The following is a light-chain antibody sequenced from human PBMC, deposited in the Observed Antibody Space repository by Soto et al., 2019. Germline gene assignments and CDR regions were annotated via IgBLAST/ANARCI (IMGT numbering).Light chain of an antibody. Sequence: EIVLTQSPCTLSLSPGERVTLSCRASQSVSSNFLAWYQQKPGQAPRLLIYGASNRATGIPDRFSGSGSGTDFTLTISRLEPEDFAVYYCQQYGSSGTFGQGTKADIK. J-gene: IGKJ1*01. CDR3: QQYGSSGT. CDR2: GAS. V-gene: IGKV3-20*01. CDR1: QSVSSNF.